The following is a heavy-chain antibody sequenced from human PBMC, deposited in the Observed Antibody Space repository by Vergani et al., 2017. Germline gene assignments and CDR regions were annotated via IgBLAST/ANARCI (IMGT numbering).Heavy chain of an antibody. CDR2: IHYSENT. CDR3: ASDTHSGQRADR. V-gene: IGHV4-59*02. CDR1: GASVNSYY. J-gene: IGHJ5*02. D-gene: IGHD6-19*01. Sequence: QLHLQESGPGLVKPSETLSLTCTVSGASVNSYYWSWIRQPPGKGLEWIGSIHYSENTNYNPSLKTRVTISVDTSKNQFSLTLPSVTAADTAVYYCASDTHSGQRADRWGQGILVTVTS.